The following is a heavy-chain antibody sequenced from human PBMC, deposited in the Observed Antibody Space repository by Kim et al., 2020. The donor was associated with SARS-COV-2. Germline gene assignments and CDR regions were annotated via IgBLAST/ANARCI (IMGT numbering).Heavy chain of an antibody. V-gene: IGHV4-4*09. CDR3: ATYSSSWYGQGPFDY. D-gene: IGHD6-13*01. Sequence: PSLKSRVTISVDTSKTQFSLKLSSVTAADTAVYYCATYSSSWYGQGPFDYWGQGTLVTVSS. J-gene: IGHJ4*02.